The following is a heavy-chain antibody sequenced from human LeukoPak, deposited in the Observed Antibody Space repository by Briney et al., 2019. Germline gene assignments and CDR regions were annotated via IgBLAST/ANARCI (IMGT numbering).Heavy chain of an antibody. J-gene: IGHJ4*02. CDR1: GFTFSTYW. Sequence: TGGSLRLSCAASGFTFSTYWMDWVRQAPGKGLEWVANIKEDGSEKYYEDPVKGRFTISRDNAKNSLYLQMNSLRAEDTAVYYCARNVGWFRFDYWGQGTLVTVSS. CDR2: IKEDGSEK. V-gene: IGHV3-7*03. D-gene: IGHD2-15*01. CDR3: ARNVGWFRFDY.